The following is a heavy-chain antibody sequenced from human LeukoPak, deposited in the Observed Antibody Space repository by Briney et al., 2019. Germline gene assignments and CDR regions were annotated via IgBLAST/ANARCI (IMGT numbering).Heavy chain of an antibody. CDR2: IYSGGST. J-gene: IGHJ3*02. CDR1: GFTVSSNY. D-gene: IGHD2-2*01. V-gene: IGHV3-53*01. Sequence: GGSLRLSCAASGFTVSSNYMSWVRQAPGKGLEWVSVIYSGGSTYYADSVKGRFTISRDNSKNTLYLQMNSLRAEDTAVYYCASGLGYCSSTSCYGYNSGSFDIWGQGTMVTVSS. CDR3: ASGLGYCSSTSCYGYNSGSFDI.